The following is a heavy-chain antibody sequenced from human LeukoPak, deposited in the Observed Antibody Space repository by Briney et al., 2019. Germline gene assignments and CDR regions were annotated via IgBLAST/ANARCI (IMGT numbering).Heavy chain of an antibody. V-gene: IGHV4-59*01. J-gene: IGHJ4*02. Sequence: SETLSLTCTVSGGSISSYYWSWIRQPPGKGLEGIGYIYYSGSTNYNPSLKSRVTISVDTSKNQFSLKLSSVTAADTAVYYCASSIAAAGTFDFDYWGQGTLVTVSS. CDR2: IYYSGST. CDR3: ASSIAAAGTFDFDY. CDR1: GGSISSYY. D-gene: IGHD6-13*01.